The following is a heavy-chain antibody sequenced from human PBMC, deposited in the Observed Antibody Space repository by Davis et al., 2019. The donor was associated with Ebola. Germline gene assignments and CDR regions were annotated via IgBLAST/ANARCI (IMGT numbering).Heavy chain of an antibody. D-gene: IGHD6-13*01. CDR2: ISAYNGNT. J-gene: IGHJ3*02. CDR1: DYTFTSYG. V-gene: IGHV1-18*01. Sequence: ASVKVSCKASDYTFTSYGISWVRQAPGQGLEWMGWISAYNGNTNYAQKLQGRVTMTTDTSTSTAYMDLRSLRSDDTAVYYCARGGYSSSWYAFDIWGQGTMVTVSS. CDR3: ARGGYSSSWYAFDI.